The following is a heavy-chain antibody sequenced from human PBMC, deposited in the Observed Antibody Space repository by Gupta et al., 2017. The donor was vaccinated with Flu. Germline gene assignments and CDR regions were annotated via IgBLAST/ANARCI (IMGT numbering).Heavy chain of an antibody. CDR1: GFTFSNAW. Sequence: EVQLVESGGGLVKPGGSLRLSCAASGFTFSNAWMSWVRQAPGKGLEWVGRIKSKTDGGKTDYAAPGKGRFTISRDDSKNTLYLQMNSLKTEDTAVYYWTAAPQDIGVVPAAPTVDYWGQGTLVTVSS. CDR2: IKSKTDGGKT. J-gene: IGHJ4*02. D-gene: IGHD2-2*01. CDR3: TAAPQDIGVVPAAPTVDY. V-gene: IGHV3-15*01.